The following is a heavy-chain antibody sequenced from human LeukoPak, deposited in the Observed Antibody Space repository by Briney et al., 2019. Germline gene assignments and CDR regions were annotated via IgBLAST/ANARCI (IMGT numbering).Heavy chain of an antibody. CDR1: GGSISSSGYY. D-gene: IGHD5-18*01. Sequence: KPSETLSLTCTVSGGSISSSGYYWGWIRQPPGKGLEWIGSIYYSGSTYYNPSLKSRVTISVDTSKNQFSLKLSSVTAADTAVYYCASYTAMVTGGYDYWGQGTLVTVSS. CDR3: ASYTAMVTGGYDY. CDR2: IYYSGST. J-gene: IGHJ4*02. V-gene: IGHV4-39*01.